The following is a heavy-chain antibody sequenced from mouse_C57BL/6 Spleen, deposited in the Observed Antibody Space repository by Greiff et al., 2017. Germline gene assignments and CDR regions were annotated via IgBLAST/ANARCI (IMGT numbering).Heavy chain of an antibody. CDR3: ARDPSITTVVATPYWYFDV. J-gene: IGHJ1*03. D-gene: IGHD1-1*01. CDR1: GFSLSTSGMG. Sequence: QVTLKESGPGILQSSQTLSLTCSFSGFSLSTSGMGVSWIRQPSGKGLEWLAHIYWDDDKRYNPSLKSRLTISKDTSRNQVFLKITSVDTADTATYYCARDPSITTVVATPYWYFDVWGTGTTVTVSS. V-gene: IGHV8-12*01. CDR2: IYWDDDK.